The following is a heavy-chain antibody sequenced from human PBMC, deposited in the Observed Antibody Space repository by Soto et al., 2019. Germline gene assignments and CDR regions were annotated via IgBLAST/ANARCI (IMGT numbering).Heavy chain of an antibody. Sequence: ASVKVSCKASGYTFTSYAMHWVRQAPGQRLEWMGWINAGNGNTKYSQKFQGRVTITRDTSASTAYMELSSLRSEDTAVYYCFLYDSSGYYYLDYWGQGTLVTVSS. CDR3: FLYDSSGYYYLDY. J-gene: IGHJ4*02. V-gene: IGHV1-3*01. CDR1: GYTFTSYA. D-gene: IGHD3-22*01. CDR2: INAGNGNT.